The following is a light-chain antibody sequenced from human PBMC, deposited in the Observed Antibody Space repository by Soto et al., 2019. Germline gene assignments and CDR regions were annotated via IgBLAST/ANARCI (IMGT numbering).Light chain of an antibody. V-gene: IGKV4-1*01. Sequence: VLTQSPSSLALSLGERATVNCRSSQSVLDNSTNKSYLTWYQKKPGHPPKLLVHWASVREAGVPDRFSGGGSGTDFTLTISSLQAEDVAVYYCHQYYTTPQTFGQGTQLEIK. CDR1: QSVLDNSTNKSY. CDR3: HQYYTTPQT. J-gene: IGKJ2*01. CDR2: WAS.